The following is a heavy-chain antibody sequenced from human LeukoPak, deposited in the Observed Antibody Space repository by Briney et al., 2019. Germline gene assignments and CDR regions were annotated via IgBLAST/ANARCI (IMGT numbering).Heavy chain of an antibody. CDR1: GGSISSSSYY. CDR2: IYYSGST. CDR3: ARAITMIPEGAFDI. Sequence: SETLSLTCTVSGGSISSSSYYWGWIRQPPGKGLEWIGSIYYSGSTYYNPSLKSRVTISVDTSKNQFSLKLSSVTAADTAVYYCARAITMIPEGAFDIWGQGTMVTVSS. J-gene: IGHJ3*02. D-gene: IGHD3-22*01. V-gene: IGHV4-39*07.